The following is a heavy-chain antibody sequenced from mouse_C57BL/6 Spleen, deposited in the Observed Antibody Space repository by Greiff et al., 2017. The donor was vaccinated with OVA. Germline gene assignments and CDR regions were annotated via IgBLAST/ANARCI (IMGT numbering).Heavy chain of an antibody. Sequence: ESGPGLVKPSQSLSLTCSVTGYSITSGYYWNWIRQFPGNKLEWMGYISYDGSNNYNPSLKNRISITRDTSKNQFFLKLNSVTTEDTATYYCAREDSNYEGWFAYWGQGTLVTVSA. CDR2: ISYDGSN. J-gene: IGHJ3*01. CDR1: GYSITSGYY. D-gene: IGHD2-5*01. V-gene: IGHV3-6*01. CDR3: AREDSNYEGWFAY.